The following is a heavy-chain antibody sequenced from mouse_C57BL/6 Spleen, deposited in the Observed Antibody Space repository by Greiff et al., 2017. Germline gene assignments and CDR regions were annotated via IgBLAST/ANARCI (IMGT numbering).Heavy chain of an antibody. CDR1: GFTFSSYG. V-gene: IGHV5-6*02. Sequence: DVKLVESGGDLVKPGGSLKLSCAASGFTFSSYGMSWVRQTPDKRLEWVATISSGGSYTYYPDSVKGRFTISRDNAKNTLYLQMSSLKSEDTAMYYCAGYGKGFYAMDYWGQGTSVTVSS. J-gene: IGHJ4*01. D-gene: IGHD2-10*02. CDR3: AGYGKGFYAMDY. CDR2: ISSGGSYT.